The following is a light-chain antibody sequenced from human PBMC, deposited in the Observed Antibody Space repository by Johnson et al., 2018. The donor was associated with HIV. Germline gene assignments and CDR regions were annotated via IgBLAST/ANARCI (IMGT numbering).Light chain of an antibody. CDR3: GIWDSGLSAYV. Sequence: QSVLTQPPSVSAAPGQKVTISCSGSSSNIGNNYVSWYQQLPGTAPKLLIYDNNKRPSGIPDRFSGSQSGTSSTLDIRGLQPGDEADYYCGIWDSGLSAYVFGTGTKVTAL. CDR2: DNN. J-gene: IGLJ1*01. V-gene: IGLV1-51*01. CDR1: SSNIGNNY.